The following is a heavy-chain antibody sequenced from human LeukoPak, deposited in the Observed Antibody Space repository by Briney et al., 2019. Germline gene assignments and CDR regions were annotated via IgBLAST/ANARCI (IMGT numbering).Heavy chain of an antibody. J-gene: IGHJ4*02. Sequence: GASVKVSCKASGGTFSSYAISWVRQAPGQGLEWMGGIIPIFVTANYAQKFQGRVTITTDESTSTAYMELSSMRSEDAAVDYCARLYSGSYSSDYWGQGTLVTVSS. V-gene: IGHV1-69*05. D-gene: IGHD1-26*01. CDR1: GGTFSSYA. CDR2: IIPIFVTA. CDR3: ARLYSGSYSSDY.